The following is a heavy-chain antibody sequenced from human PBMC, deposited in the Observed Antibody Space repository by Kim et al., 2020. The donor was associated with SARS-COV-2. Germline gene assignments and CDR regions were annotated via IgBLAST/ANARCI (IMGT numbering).Heavy chain of an antibody. CDR1: GFTFSSYG. CDR3: AKEFMVRGVFDY. Sequence: GSLRLSCAASGFTFSSYGMHWVRQAPGKGLEWVAVISYDGSNKYYADSVKGRFTISRDNSKNTLYLQMNSLRAEDTAVYYCAKEFMVRGVFDYWGQGTL. D-gene: IGHD3-10*01. J-gene: IGHJ4*02. CDR2: ISYDGSNK. V-gene: IGHV3-30*18.